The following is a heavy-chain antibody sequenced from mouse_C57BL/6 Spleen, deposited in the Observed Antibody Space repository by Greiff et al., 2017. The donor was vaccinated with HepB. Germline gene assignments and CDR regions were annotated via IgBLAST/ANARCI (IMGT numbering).Heavy chain of an antibody. CDR2: IDPSDSYT. V-gene: IGHV1-50*01. D-gene: IGHD2-2*01. Sequence: VQLQQPGAELVKPGASVKLSCKASGYTFTSYWMQWVNQRPGQGLEWIGEIDPSDSYTNYNQKFKGKATLTVDTSSSTAYMQLSSLTSEDSAVYYCASRDYGYDGGYYFDYWGQGTTLTVSS. CDR1: GYTFTSYW. J-gene: IGHJ2*01. CDR3: ASRDYGYDGGYYFDY.